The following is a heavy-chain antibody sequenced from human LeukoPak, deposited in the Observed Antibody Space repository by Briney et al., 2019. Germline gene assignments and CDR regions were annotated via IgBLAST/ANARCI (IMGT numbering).Heavy chain of an antibody. V-gene: IGHV3-23*01. Sequence: QAGGSLRLSCAASGFTFSSYGMSWVRQAPGKGLEWVSAISGSGGSTYYADSVKGRFTISRDNSKNTLYLQMNSLRAEDTAVYYCARAITNYGYIFDCWGQGTLVTVSS. CDR3: ARAITNYGYIFDC. CDR1: GFTFSSYG. J-gene: IGHJ4*02. CDR2: ISGSGGST. D-gene: IGHD5-18*01.